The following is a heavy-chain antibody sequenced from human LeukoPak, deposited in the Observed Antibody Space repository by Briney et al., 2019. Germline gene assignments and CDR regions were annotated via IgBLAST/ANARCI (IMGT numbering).Heavy chain of an antibody. D-gene: IGHD5-24*01. Sequence: SETLSLTCAVSGGSITSDKYWSWVRQPPGKGLEWIGDTSHSGGTNYNPSLRGRVTISVDESKIQFSLRLNSVTAADTAVYYCARNYDIWGPGTMVTVSS. CDR1: GGSITSDKY. V-gene: IGHV4-4*02. CDR3: ARNYDI. J-gene: IGHJ3*02. CDR2: TSHSGGT.